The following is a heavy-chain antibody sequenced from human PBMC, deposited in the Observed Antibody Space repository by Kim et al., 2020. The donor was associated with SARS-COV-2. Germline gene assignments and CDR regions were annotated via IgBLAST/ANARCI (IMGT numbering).Heavy chain of an antibody. J-gene: IGHJ6*02. D-gene: IGHD6-19*01. CDR2: IYYSGST. V-gene: IGHV4-39*01. Sequence: SETLSLTCTVSGGSISSSSYYWGWIRQPPGKGLEWIGSIYYSGSTYYNPSLKSRVTISVDTSKNQFSLKLSSVTAADTAVYYCAMCGRGYSSGWSKYYYYGMDVWGQGTTVTVSS. CDR3: AMCGRGYSSGWSKYYYYGMDV. CDR1: GGSISSSSYY.